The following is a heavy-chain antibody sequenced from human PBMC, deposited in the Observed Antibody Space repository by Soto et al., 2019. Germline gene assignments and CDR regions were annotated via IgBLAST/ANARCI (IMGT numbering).Heavy chain of an antibody. J-gene: IGHJ6*02. Sequence: QVQLVESGGGVVQPGRSLRLSCAASGFTFSSYGMHWVRQAPGKGLEWVAGISYDGSNKYYADSVKGRFTISRDNSKNTLYLQMNSLRAEDTDVYYCAKDLVQGIVLMVYAPDYYYYGMDVWGQGTTVTVSS. CDR1: GFTFSSYG. D-gene: IGHD2-8*01. CDR2: ISYDGSNK. CDR3: AKDLVQGIVLMVYAPDYYYYGMDV. V-gene: IGHV3-30*18.